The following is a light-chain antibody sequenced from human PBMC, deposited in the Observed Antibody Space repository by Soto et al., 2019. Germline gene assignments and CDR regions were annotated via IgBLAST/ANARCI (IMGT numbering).Light chain of an antibody. Sequence: SYELIQPPSVSVAPGQTARITCGGDNIETKSVHWYQQKPGQAPVLVVYDDSARPSGIPERFSGSNSGNTATLTISRVEAGDEADYSCQLWDSGPHHQVFGGGTKVTVL. CDR2: DDS. J-gene: IGLJ3*02. V-gene: IGLV3-21*02. CDR1: NIETKS. CDR3: QLWDSGPHHQV.